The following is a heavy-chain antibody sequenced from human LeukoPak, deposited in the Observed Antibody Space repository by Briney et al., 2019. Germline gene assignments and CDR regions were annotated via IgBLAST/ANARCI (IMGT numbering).Heavy chain of an antibody. J-gene: IGHJ3*02. CDR3: AKSLLTTASGTGRAFDI. CDR2: VSYVGSDK. V-gene: IGHV3-30*18. D-gene: IGHD1-26*01. CDR1: GFTFSTYG. Sequence: GGSLRLSCAASGFTFSTYGMHWVRQAPGEGLGWVAVVSYVGSDKYYADSVKGRFTISRDNSKKPLYLQMNSLRAEDTAEYYCAKSLLTTASGTGRAFDIWGQGTMVTVSA.